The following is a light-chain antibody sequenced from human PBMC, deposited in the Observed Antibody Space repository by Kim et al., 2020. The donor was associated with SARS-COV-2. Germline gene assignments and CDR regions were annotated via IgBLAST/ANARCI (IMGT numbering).Light chain of an antibody. CDR1: SGGIASNY. J-gene: IGLJ3*02. CDR3: QSYDSSNWV. V-gene: IGLV6-57*03. Sequence: GKTEPLSCARSSGGIASNYVEWYQQRPGSAPTTVIYEDNQRPSGVPDRFSGSIDSSSNSASLTISGLKTEDEADYYCQSYDSSNWVFGGGTQLTVL. CDR2: EDN.